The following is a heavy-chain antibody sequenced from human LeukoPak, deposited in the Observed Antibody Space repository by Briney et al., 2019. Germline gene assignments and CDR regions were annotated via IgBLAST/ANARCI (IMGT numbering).Heavy chain of an antibody. CDR1: GFTFSSYN. D-gene: IGHD1-26*01. CDR2: ISSSSTYI. V-gene: IGHV3-21*01. J-gene: IGHJ3*02. Sequence: PGGSLRLSCAASGFTFSSYNMNWVRQAPGKGLEWVSSISSSSTYIYYAESMKGRFTISRDNAKNSLYLQMNSLRAEDTAVYYCARIGLPYSFDIWGQGTMVTVSS. CDR3: ARIGLPYSFDI.